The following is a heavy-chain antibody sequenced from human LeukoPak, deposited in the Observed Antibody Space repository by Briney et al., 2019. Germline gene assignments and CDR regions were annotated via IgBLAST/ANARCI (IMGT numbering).Heavy chain of an antibody. CDR3: ARHTTGDY. CDR1: GYSFTTYW. Sequence: GESLKISCQGSGYSFTTYWIGWVRQMPGKGLEWMGIIYPGDYETRYSPSLQGQSTISADKSISTAYLQWSSLKASDTAMYYCARHTTGDYWGQGTLVTVSS. D-gene: IGHD1-1*01. V-gene: IGHV5-51*01. J-gene: IGHJ4*02. CDR2: IYPGDYET.